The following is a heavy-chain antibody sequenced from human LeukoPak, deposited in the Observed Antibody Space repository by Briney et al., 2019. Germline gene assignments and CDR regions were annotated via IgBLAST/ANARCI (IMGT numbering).Heavy chain of an antibody. CDR3: ARTHVADDITMPG. D-gene: IGHD3-10*01. CDR1: GFTFSSYS. CDR2: IGSSGNYI. J-gene: IGHJ4*02. Sequence: PGGSLRPSCAASGFTFSSYSMNWVRQAPGKGLEWVSCIGSSGNYIYYADSVKGRFTISRDNAKNSLYLLMNSLRAEDTAVYYCARTHVADDITMPGWGQGTLVTVSS. V-gene: IGHV3-21*01.